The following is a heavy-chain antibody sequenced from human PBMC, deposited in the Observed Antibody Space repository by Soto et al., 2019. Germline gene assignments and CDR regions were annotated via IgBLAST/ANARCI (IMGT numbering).Heavy chain of an antibody. D-gene: IGHD3-10*01. J-gene: IGHJ5*02. CDR3: AHIPSYYQYDWFDP. CDR1: GFSLTTRGVG. V-gene: IGHV2-5*02. CDR2: IYWDDDE. Sequence: QITLKESGPTLVKPTQTLTLTCTFSGFSLTTRGVGVGWIRQPPGKALECLALIYWDDDERYSPSLQSRLSITKDTPKNQVVLTRTNMDPVDTATYYCAHIPSYYQYDWFDPWGQGTLVTVSS.